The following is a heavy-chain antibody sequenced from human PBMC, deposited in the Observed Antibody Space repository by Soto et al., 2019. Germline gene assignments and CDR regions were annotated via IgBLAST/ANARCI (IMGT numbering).Heavy chain of an antibody. Sequence: QVRLVESGGGLVKPGGSLRLSCVASGFTFTDHYMSWIRQAPGKGLEWIAYMSPSGSGISYADSAKGRFTISRDNARNTVYLQMNTLGAEDTAVYYCARTARLVDYWGQGTLVTVSS. CDR2: MSPSGSGI. CDR3: ARTARLVDY. CDR1: GFTFTDHY. J-gene: IGHJ4*02. V-gene: IGHV3-11*01.